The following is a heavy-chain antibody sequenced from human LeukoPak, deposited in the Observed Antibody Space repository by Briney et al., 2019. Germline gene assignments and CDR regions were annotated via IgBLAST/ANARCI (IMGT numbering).Heavy chain of an antibody. J-gene: IGHJ3*02. CDR1: GGSISSYY. Sequence: PSETLSLTCTVSGGSISSYYWSWIRQPPGKGLEWIGYIYYSGRTNYNPSLKSPVTISVDTSKNQFSLKLSSVTAADTAVYYCASNYYDSSGYYHDAFDIWGQGTMVTVSS. CDR2: IYYSGRT. D-gene: IGHD3-22*01. V-gene: IGHV4-59*01. CDR3: ASNYYDSSGYYHDAFDI.